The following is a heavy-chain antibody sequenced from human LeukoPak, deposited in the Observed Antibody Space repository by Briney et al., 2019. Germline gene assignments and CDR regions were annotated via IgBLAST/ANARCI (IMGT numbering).Heavy chain of an antibody. CDR3: ARDRREIVVVTANYYYYGMDV. J-gene: IGHJ6*02. CDR2: IIPILGIA. CDR1: GGTFSGYA. Sequence: ASVKVSCKASGGTFSGYAISWVRQAPGQGLEWMGRIIPILGIANYAQKFQGRVTITADKSTSTAYMELSSLRSEDTAVYYCARDRREIVVVTANYYYYGMDVWGQGTTVTVSS. V-gene: IGHV1-69*04. D-gene: IGHD3-22*01.